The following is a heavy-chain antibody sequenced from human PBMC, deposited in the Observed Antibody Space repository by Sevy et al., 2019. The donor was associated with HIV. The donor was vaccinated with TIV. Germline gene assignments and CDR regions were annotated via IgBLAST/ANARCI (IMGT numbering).Heavy chain of an antibody. CDR2: ISYDGSNK. D-gene: IGHD3-22*01. CDR1: GFIFSNYA. CDR3: ARDPTFSSDTRGYYPFDS. V-gene: IGHV3-30*04. Sequence: GGSLRLSCAASGFIFSNYAIHWVRRAPGKGLEWVAVISYDGSNKHYAASVKGRFTSSRDNSRNTLFLQMNSLRLDDTAVYYCARDPTFSSDTRGYYPFDSWGQGTLVTVSS. J-gene: IGHJ4*02.